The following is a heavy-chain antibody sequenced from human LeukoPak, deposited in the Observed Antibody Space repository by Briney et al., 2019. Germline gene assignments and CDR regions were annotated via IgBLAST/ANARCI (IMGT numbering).Heavy chain of an antibody. CDR1: GFTFSRYW. V-gene: IGHV3-7*01. CDR3: ARDHDGKDY. CDR2: INQDGGDK. J-gene: IGHJ4*02. Sequence: GGSLRLYCAASGFTFSRYWMSWVRQAPGKGLEWVANINQDGGDKYHADSVKGRFTISRDNAKNSLYLQMNSLRAEDTAVYYCARDHDGKDYWGQGTLVTVSS.